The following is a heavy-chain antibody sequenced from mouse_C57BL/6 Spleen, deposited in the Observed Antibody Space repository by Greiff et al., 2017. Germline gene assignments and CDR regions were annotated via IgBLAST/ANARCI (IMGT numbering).Heavy chain of an antibody. V-gene: IGHV1-55*01. CDR1: GYTFTSYW. D-gene: IGHD2-1*01. J-gene: IGHJ3*01. CDR3: TRELQFAY. CDR2: IYPGSGST. Sequence: VQLQQPGAELVQPGASVKMSCKASGYTFTSYWITWVKQRPGQGLEWIGDIYPGSGSTNYNEKFKSKATLTVEAYSSTAYMQLSSLTSEDSAGYYCTRELQFAYWGQGTLVTVSA.